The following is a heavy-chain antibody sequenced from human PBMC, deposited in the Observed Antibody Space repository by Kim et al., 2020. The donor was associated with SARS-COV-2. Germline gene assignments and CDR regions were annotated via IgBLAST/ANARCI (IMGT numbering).Heavy chain of an antibody. V-gene: IGHV3-11*05. CDR3: ARDTTSGGYSYYGIDG. CDR1: GFSSSDYY. CDR2: ISNRGSFT. Sequence: GGSLRLSCAASGFSSSDYYMSWIRQATGKGLEWLSYISNRGSFTNYADSVKGRFNNSRDNAKNPLYLQINSLRAEDTAVYYCARDTTSGGYSYYGIDGGGQGTTDTVSS. D-gene: IGHD3-16*02. J-gene: IGHJ6*02.